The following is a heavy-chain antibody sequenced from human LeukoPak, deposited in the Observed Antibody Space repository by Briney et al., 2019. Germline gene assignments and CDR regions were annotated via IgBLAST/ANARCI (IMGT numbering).Heavy chain of an antibody. D-gene: IGHD2-15*01. CDR1: GFSVSSNY. V-gene: IGHV3-53*01. Sequence: GGSLRLSCAASGFSVSSNYMSWVRQAPGKGLEWVSVIYSGGSTYYADSVKGRFTISRDNSKNTLYLQMNGLRGEDTAVYYCGRGGAAPFDSGGRGPLVPVS. CDR2: IYSGGST. CDR3: GRGGAAPFDS. J-gene: IGHJ4*02.